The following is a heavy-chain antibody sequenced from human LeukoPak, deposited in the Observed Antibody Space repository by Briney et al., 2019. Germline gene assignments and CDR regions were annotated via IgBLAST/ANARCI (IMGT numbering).Heavy chain of an antibody. CDR3: ASLQSYSGLYTYYYYMDV. J-gene: IGHJ6*03. CDR2: IYHSGST. Sequence: SETLSLTCAVSGYSISSGYYWGWIRQPPGRWLEWIGSIYHSGSTYYNPSLKSRVTISVDTSKNQFSLKLSSVTAADTAVYYCASLQSYSGLYTYYYYMDVWGKGTTVTVSS. V-gene: IGHV4-38-2*01. D-gene: IGHD6-19*01. CDR1: GYSISSGYY.